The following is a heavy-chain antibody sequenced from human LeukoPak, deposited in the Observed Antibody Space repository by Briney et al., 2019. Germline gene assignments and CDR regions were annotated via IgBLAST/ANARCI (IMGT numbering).Heavy chain of an antibody. J-gene: IGHJ4*02. V-gene: IGHV3-74*01. CDR3: VRGPRFSFGSAFDY. CDR2: VNGDGTTT. Sequence: PGGSLRLSCAASGFTFTTYGLHWVRQVPGKGLVWVSRVNGDGTTTTYADFLEGRFTISRDNAKNTLHLQMNSLRAEDTAVYYCVRGPRFSFGSAFDYWGQGTLVTVSS. CDR1: GFTFTTYG. D-gene: IGHD5-18*01.